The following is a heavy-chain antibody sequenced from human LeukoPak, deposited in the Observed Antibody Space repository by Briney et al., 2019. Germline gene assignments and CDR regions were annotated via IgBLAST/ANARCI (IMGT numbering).Heavy chain of an antibody. J-gene: IGHJ4*02. D-gene: IGHD3-22*01. Sequence: ASVKVSCKASGYTFTSYGISWVRQAPGQGLEWMGWISAYAQKFQGRVTMTTDTSTSRAYMELRSLRSDDTAVYYCARRFNYYDNSGYNEGIYFDYWGQGTLVTVSS. CDR2: ISAY. V-gene: IGHV1-18*01. CDR3: ARRFNYYDNSGYNEGIYFDY. CDR1: GYTFTSYG.